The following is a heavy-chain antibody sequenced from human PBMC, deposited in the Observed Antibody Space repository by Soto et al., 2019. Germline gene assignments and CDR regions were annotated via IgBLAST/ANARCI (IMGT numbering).Heavy chain of an antibody. Sequence: SETLSLTSAVNGGAVSGFYWTWIRQSPGRGLEWIGEINHSGSARYSPSLKSRVTISLDTSNNQFSLKLSSVTAADTAVYYCSRTPYRRQLVRYYYYGLDVWGQGTTVTVSS. J-gene: IGHJ6*02. V-gene: IGHV4-34*01. CDR1: GGAVSGFY. D-gene: IGHD1-1*01. CDR2: INHSGSA. CDR3: SRTPYRRQLVRYYYYGLDV.